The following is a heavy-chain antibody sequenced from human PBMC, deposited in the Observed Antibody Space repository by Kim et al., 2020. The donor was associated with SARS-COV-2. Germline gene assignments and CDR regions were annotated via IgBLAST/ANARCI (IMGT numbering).Heavy chain of an antibody. Sequence: GGSLRLSCAASGFTFSSYAMHWVRQAPGKGLEWVAVISYDGSNKYYVDSVKGRFTISRDNSKNTLYLQMNSLRAEDTAVYYCARDRPLLRYFDWSYYYGIDVWGHGTTVTVSS. CDR3: ARDRPLLRYFDWSYYYGIDV. D-gene: IGHD3-9*01. CDR2: ISYDGSNK. J-gene: IGHJ6*02. CDR1: GFTFSSYA. V-gene: IGHV3-30*04.